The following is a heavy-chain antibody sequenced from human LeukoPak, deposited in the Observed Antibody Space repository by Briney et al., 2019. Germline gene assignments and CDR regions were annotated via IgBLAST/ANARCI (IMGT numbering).Heavy chain of an antibody. V-gene: IGHV4-34*01. J-gene: IGHJ5*02. D-gene: IGHD2-2*01. Sequence: KPSETLSLTCAVYGGSFSGYYWSWIRQPPGKGLEWIGEINHSGSTNYNPSLKSRVTISVDMSKNQFSLKLSSVTAADTAVYYCARRDIVVVPAKTNWFDPWGQGTLVTVSS. CDR1: GGSFSGYY. CDR3: ARRDIVVVPAKTNWFDP. CDR2: INHSGST.